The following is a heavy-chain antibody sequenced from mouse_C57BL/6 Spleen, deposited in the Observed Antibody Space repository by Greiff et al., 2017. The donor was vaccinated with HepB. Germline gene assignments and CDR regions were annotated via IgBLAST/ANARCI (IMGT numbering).Heavy chain of an antibody. J-gene: IGHJ1*03. D-gene: IGHD1-1*01. V-gene: IGHV1-69*01. CDR2: IDPSDSYT. Sequence: QVQLQQPGAELVMPGASVKLSCKASGYTFTSYWMHWVKQRPGQGLEWIGEIDPSDSYTNYNQKFKGKSTLTVDKSSSTAYMQLSSLTSEDSAVYYCARGSSYGDWYFDVWGTRTTVTVSS. CDR3: ARGSSYGDWYFDV. CDR1: GYTFTSYW.